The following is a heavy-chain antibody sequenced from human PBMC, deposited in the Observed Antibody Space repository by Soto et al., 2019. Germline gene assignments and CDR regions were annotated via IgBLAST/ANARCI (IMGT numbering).Heavy chain of an antibody. D-gene: IGHD6-19*01. Sequence: QVQLVQSGAEVKKPGSSVKVSCKASGGTFSSYAISWVRQAPGQGLEWMGGIIPIFGTANYAQKFQGRVTITADKSTSTAYMERSSLRSEDTAVYYCARDRAEDIAVAGTGYYYYGMDVWGQGTTVTVSS. CDR2: IIPIFGTA. J-gene: IGHJ6*02. V-gene: IGHV1-69*06. CDR1: GGTFSSYA. CDR3: ARDRAEDIAVAGTGYYYYGMDV.